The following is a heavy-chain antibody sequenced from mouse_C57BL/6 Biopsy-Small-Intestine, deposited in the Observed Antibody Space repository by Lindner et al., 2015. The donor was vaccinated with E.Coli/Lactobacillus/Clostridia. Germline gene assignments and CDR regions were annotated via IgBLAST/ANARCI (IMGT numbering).Heavy chain of an antibody. J-gene: IGHJ2*01. V-gene: IGHV1-34*02. D-gene: IGHD4-1*01. CDR2: IYPNNGGT. CDR1: GYTFTDYN. CDR3: ARGELGRGDY. Sequence: VQLQESGPELVKPGASVKISCKASGYTFTDYNMGWVKQSHGKSLEWIGYIYPNNGGTGYNQKFKSKATLTVDKSSSIAYMELHSLTSEDSAVYYCARGELGRGDYWGQGTTLTVSP.